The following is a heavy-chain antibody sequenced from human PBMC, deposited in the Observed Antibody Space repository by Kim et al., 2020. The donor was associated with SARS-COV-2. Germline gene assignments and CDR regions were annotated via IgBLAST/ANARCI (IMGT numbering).Heavy chain of an antibody. CDR3: ARADSGSLTFDY. CDR2: IYYSGST. Sequence: SETLSLTCTVSGGSISSYYWSWIRQPPGKGLEWIGYIYYSGSTNYNPSLKSRVTISVDTSKNQFSLKLSSVTAADTAVYYCARADSGSLTFDYWGQGTLVTVSS. CDR1: GGSISSYY. V-gene: IGHV4-59*01. J-gene: IGHJ4*02. D-gene: IGHD1-26*01.